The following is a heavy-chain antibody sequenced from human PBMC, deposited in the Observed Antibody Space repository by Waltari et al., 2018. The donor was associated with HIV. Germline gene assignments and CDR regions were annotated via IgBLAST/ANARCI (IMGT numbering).Heavy chain of an antibody. J-gene: IGHJ3*02. V-gene: IGHV1-69*01. D-gene: IGHD5-18*01. Sequence: QVQPVQSGAEVKKPGSSVKVSCKASGGTFSTAAINWVRQAPGQGLEWMGGIIPIFGSPNYAQKFQGRVTITADESTSTVYMKLSSLRSEDTAVYYCASASRDTAMGAFDIWGQGTMVTVSS. CDR1: GGTFSTAA. CDR2: IIPIFGSP. CDR3: ASASRDTAMGAFDI.